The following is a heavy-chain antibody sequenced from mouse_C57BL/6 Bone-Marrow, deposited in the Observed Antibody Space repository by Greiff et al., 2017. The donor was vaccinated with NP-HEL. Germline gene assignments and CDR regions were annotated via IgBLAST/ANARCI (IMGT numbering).Heavy chain of an antibody. D-gene: IGHD2-4*01. V-gene: IGHV5-9-1*02. CDR2: ISSGGDYI. CDR1: GFTFSSYA. Sequence: EVQLVESGEGLVKPGGSLKLSCAASGFTFSSYAMSWVRQTPEKRLEWVAYISSGGDYIYYADTVKGRFTISRDNARNTLYLQMSSLKSEDTAMYYCTRAGYYDYDYYAMDYWGQGTSVTVSS. CDR3: TRAGYYDYDYYAMDY. J-gene: IGHJ4*01.